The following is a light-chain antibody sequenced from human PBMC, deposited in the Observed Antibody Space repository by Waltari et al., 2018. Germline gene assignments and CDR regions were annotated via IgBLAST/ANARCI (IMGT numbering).Light chain of an antibody. CDR2: QDN. J-gene: IGLJ2*01. CDR3: QAWDGSTLI. CDR1: KLGEKY. Sequence: SCEVPQPPSVSVSQGQSASITCSGDKLGEKYVSWYQQKPGQSPVLVLYQDNRRPSGIPERFSGSNSNSGNTATLTISGTQAMDEADYHCQAWDGSTLIFGGGTKLTVL. V-gene: IGLV3-1*01.